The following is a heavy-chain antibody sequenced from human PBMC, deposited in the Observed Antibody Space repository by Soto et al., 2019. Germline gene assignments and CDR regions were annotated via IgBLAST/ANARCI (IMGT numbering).Heavy chain of an antibody. J-gene: IGHJ3*02. CDR3: ARDKDSPYCSSTSCHDAFDI. CDR1: GYTFTGYY. D-gene: IGHD2-2*01. Sequence: ASVKVSCKASGYTFTGYYMHWVRQAPGQGLEWMGWINPNSGGTNYAQKFQGRVTMTRDTPISTAYMELSRLRSDDTAVYYCARDKDSPYCSSTSCHDAFDIWGQGTMVTVSS. CDR2: INPNSGGT. V-gene: IGHV1-2*02.